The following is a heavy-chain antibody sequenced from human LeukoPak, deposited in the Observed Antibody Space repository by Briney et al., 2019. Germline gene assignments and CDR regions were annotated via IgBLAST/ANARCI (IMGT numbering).Heavy chain of an antibody. V-gene: IGHV1-69*05. CDR1: GGTFSSYA. Sequence: RASVKVSCKASGGTFSSYAISWVRQAPGQGLEWMGGIIPIFGTANYAQNFQGRVTLTRDTSTSTVYMELSSLRSEDTAIYYCARIRDGYNDAYDLWGQGTVVTVPS. D-gene: IGHD5-24*01. CDR2: IIPIFGTA. J-gene: IGHJ3*01. CDR3: ARIRDGYNDAYDL.